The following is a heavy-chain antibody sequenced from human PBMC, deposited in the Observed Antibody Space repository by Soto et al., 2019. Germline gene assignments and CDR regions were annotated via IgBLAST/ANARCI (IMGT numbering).Heavy chain of an antibody. D-gene: IGHD1-26*01. CDR1: GFTFSSYS. CDR2: ISSSSSTI. V-gene: IGHV3-48*02. J-gene: IGHJ4*02. CDR3: ASGATLTPYYFDY. Sequence: EVQLVESGGGLVQPGGSLRLSCAASGFTFSSYSMNWVRQAPGKGLEWVSYISSSSSTIYYTDSVKGRFTISRDNVKNSLFLQMSRLRDEDTAVYYCASGATLTPYYFDYWGQGTLVTVSS.